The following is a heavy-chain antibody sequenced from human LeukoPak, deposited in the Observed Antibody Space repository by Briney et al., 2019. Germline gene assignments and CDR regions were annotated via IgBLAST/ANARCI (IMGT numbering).Heavy chain of an antibody. CDR3: ARVGYYDFWSGKNYLDY. CDR1: GYTFTGYY. Sequence: ASVKVSCKASGYTFTGYYMHWVRQAPGQGLEWMGWINPNSGGTYYAQKFQGRVTMTSDTSISTAYMELSRLRSDNTAVYYCARVGYYDFWSGKNYLDYWGQGTLVTVSS. V-gene: IGHV1-2*02. CDR2: INPNSGGT. D-gene: IGHD3-3*01. J-gene: IGHJ4*02.